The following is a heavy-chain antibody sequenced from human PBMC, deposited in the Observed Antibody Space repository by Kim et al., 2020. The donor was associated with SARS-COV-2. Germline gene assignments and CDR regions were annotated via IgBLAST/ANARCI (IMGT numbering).Heavy chain of an antibody. CDR2: A. J-gene: IGHJ4*02. CDR3: ARVHGDYYFDY. V-gene: IGHV1-69*04. Sequence: AKDPQSVQGRSTITADKSTSTAYMELSSLRSEDTAVYYCARVHGDYYFDYWGQGTLVTVSS. D-gene: IGHD4-17*01.